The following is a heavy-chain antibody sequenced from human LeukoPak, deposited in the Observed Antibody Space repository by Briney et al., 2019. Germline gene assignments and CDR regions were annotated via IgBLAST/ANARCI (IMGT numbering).Heavy chain of an antibody. CDR1: GGSISSYY. Sequence: SETLSLTCTVSGGSISSYYWSWIRQPPGKGLEWIGYIYYSGSTNYNPSLKSRVTISVDTSKNQFSLKLSSVTAADTAVYYCARGRRRSGYSSSWYEYYFDYWGQGTLVTVSS. CDR2: IYYSGST. J-gene: IGHJ4*02. V-gene: IGHV4-59*01. D-gene: IGHD6-13*01. CDR3: ARGRRRSGYSSSWYEYYFDY.